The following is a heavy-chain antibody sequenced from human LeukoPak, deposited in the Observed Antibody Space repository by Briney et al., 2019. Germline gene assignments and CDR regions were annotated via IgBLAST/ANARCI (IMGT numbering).Heavy chain of an antibody. CDR2: INHSGST. V-gene: IGHV4-34*01. CDR1: GFTFSSYW. CDR3: ARAGLSRMVRGVPNWFDP. J-gene: IGHJ5*02. D-gene: IGHD3-10*01. Sequence: GSLRLSCAASGFTFSSYWMSWVRQAPGKGLEWIGEINHSGSTNYNPSLKSRVTISVDTSKNQFSLKLSSVTAADTAVYYCARAGLSRMVRGVPNWFDPWGQGTLVTVSS.